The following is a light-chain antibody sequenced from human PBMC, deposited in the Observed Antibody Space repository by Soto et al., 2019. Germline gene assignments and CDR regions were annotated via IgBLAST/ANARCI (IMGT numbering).Light chain of an antibody. J-gene: IGLJ2*01. CDR1: SSDVGGYNY. CDR2: DVS. CDR3: CSYAGRYTSV. Sequence: QSALTQPRSVSGSPGQSVTISCTGTSSDVGGYNYVSWYQQHPGKAPKLMISDVSKRPSGVPDRFSGSKSGNTASLTISRLQAEDEADYYCCSYAGRYTSVFGGGTKLTVL. V-gene: IGLV2-11*01.